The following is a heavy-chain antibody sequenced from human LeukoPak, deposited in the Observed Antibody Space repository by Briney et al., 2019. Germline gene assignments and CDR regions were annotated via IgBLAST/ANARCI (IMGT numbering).Heavy chain of an antibody. J-gene: IGHJ4*02. V-gene: IGHV1-18*01. CDR2: ISAYNGNT. CDR3: ARDPMTRGTYFDY. D-gene: IGHD1-26*01. Sequence: ASVKVSCKASGVTFSNFAISWVRQAPGQGLEWMGWISAYNGNTNYAQKLQGRVTMTTDTSTSTAYMELRSLRSDDTAVYYCARDPMTRGTYFDYWGQGTLVTVSS. CDR1: GVTFSNFA.